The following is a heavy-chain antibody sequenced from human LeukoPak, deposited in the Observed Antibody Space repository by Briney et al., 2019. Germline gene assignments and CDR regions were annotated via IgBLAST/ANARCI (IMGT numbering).Heavy chain of an antibody. D-gene: IGHD3-10*01. CDR2: IQYDGSNK. V-gene: IGHV3-30*02. CDR1: GFTLTSYG. Sequence: QPGGSLRLSCAASGFTLTSYGMHWVRQAPGKGLEWVAFIQYDGSNKNYADSVKGRFTISRDYSKNTLYLQMNSLRAEDTAVYYCAKERVMVLAFDIWGQGTMVTVSS. J-gene: IGHJ3*02. CDR3: AKERVMVLAFDI.